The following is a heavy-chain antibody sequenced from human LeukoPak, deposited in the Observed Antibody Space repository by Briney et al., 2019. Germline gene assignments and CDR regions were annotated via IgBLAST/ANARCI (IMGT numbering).Heavy chain of an antibody. J-gene: IGHJ6*03. D-gene: IGHD3-16*01. V-gene: IGHV1-8*01. CDR3: ARFGGSDTPLLYYYYYYYMDV. Sequence: ASVKVSCKASGYTFTSYDINWVRQATGQGLEWMGWMNPNSGNTGYAQKFQGRVTMTRNTSISTAYMELSSLRSEDTAVYYCARFGGSDTPLLYYYYYYYMDVWGKGTTVTASS. CDR2: MNPNSGNT. CDR1: GYTFTSYD.